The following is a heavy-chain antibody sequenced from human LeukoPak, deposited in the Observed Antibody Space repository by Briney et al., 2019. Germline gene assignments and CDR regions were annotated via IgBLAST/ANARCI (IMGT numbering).Heavy chain of an antibody. CDR2: TRNKANSYTT. CDR3: ARVSGSYYGHFDY. J-gene: IGHJ4*02. D-gene: IGHD1-26*01. V-gene: IGHV3-72*01. CDR1: GFPFSDHY. Sequence: GGSLRLSCAASGFPFSDHYMDWVRQAPGKVLGWAGRTRNKANSYTTAYAASVTGRFTISRDDSENSLYLQMNNLKTEDTAMYYCARVSGSYYGHFDYWGQGTLVTVSS.